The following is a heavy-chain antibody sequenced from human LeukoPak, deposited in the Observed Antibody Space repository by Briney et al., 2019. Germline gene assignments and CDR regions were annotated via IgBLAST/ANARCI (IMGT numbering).Heavy chain of an antibody. CDR2: VSPYTGST. CDR3: AREVWSGYYIDY. V-gene: IGHV1-18*01. Sequence: ASVKVSCKASGYTFSSYGISWVRQAPGQGLEWMGWVSPYTGSTMYAQYLQGRVTMTTDTSTSTAYMELRSLTSDDTTVYYCAREVWSGYYIDYWGQGTLVTVSS. CDR1: GYTFSSYG. J-gene: IGHJ4*02. D-gene: IGHD3-3*01.